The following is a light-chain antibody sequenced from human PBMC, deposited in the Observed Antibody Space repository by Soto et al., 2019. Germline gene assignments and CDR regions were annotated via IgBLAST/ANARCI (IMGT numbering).Light chain of an antibody. J-gene: IGLJ1*01. CDR2: GNS. Sequence: QSALTQPPSVSGGPGQRVTICCTGSSSNIGAGYDVHWYQQLPGTAPKLLIYGNSNRPSGVPDRFSGSKSGTSASLAITGLQAEDEADYYCQSYDSSLSGSYVFGTGTKVTVL. CDR1: SSNIGAGYD. V-gene: IGLV1-40*01. CDR3: QSYDSSLSGSYV.